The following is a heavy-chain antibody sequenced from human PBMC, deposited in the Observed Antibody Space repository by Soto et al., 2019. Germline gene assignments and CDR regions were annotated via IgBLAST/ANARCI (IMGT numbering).Heavy chain of an antibody. CDR2: INPNSGGT. D-gene: IGHD6-19*01. Sequence: ASVKVSCKASGYTFTGYYMHWVRQAPGQGLEWMGWINPNSGGTNYAQKFQGWVTMTRDTSISTAYMELSRLRSDDTAVYYCARGAPLGYSSGWYFDYWGQGTLVTVSS. J-gene: IGHJ4*02. V-gene: IGHV1-2*04. CDR3: ARGAPLGYSSGWYFDY. CDR1: GYTFTGYY.